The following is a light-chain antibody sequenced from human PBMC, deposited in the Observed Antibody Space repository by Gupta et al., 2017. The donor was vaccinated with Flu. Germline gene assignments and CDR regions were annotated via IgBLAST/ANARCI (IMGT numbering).Light chain of an antibody. CDR1: QSVSSY. V-gene: IGKV3-11*01. Sequence: TLSLSPGERATLSCRASQSVSSYLAWYQQKPGQAPRLLIYDASNRATGIPARFSGSGSGTDFTLTISSLEPEDFAVYYCQQRSNWPPTVTFGGGTKVEIK. CDR3: QQRSNWPPTVT. CDR2: DAS. J-gene: IGKJ4*01.